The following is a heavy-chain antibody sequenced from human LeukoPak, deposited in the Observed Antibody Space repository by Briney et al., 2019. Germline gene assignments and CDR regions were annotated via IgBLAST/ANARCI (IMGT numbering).Heavy chain of an antibody. CDR3: ARVIIRDNVLLWFGD. CDR2: INPNSGGT. Sequence: ASVKVSCKASGYTFTGYYMHWVRQAPGQGLEWMGWINPNSGGTNYAQKFQGRVTMTRDTSISTAYMELSRLRSDDTAVYYCARVIIRDNVLLWFGDWGQGTLVTVSS. J-gene: IGHJ4*02. V-gene: IGHV1-2*02. D-gene: IGHD3-10*01. CDR1: GYTFTGYY.